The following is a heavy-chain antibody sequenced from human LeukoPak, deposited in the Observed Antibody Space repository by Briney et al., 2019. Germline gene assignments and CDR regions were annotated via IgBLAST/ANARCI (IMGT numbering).Heavy chain of an antibody. V-gene: IGHV4-4*07. Sequence: SETLSLTCSVSGVSISSHYWSWIRQPAGEGPEWIGRIYTSGSTNYNPSLNSRVTISVDKSKNHLPLNLSSVTAADTAFYYCARDWRYCSVGSCSYYFDYWGQGALVTVSS. CDR1: GVSISSHY. J-gene: IGHJ4*02. CDR3: ARDWRYCSVGSCSYYFDY. CDR2: IYTSGST. D-gene: IGHD2-15*01.